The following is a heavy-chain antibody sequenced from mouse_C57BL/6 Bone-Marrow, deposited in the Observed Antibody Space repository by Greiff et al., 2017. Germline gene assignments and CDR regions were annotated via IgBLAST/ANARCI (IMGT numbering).Heavy chain of an antibody. CDR3: ARWGGNYGSSRFLLDY. CDR1: GYTFTSYW. Sequence: VQLQQPGAELVKPGASVKLSCKASGYTFTSYWMHWVKQRPGQGLEWIGMIHPNSGSTNYNEKFKSKATLTVDKSSSTAYMQLSSLTSEDSAVYYCARWGGNYGSSRFLLDYWGQGTTLTVSS. D-gene: IGHD1-1*01. CDR2: IHPNSGST. J-gene: IGHJ2*01. V-gene: IGHV1-64*01.